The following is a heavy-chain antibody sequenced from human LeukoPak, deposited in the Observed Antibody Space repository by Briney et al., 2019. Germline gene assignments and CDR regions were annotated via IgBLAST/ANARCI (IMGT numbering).Heavy chain of an antibody. D-gene: IGHD3-10*02. V-gene: IGHV4-34*01. J-gene: IGHJ4*02. CDR3: ASRRYYYVPH. CDR2: INHSGST. CDR1: GGSFSGYY. Sequence: SETLSLTCAVYGGSFSGYYWSWIRQPPGKGLGWIGEINHSGSTNYNPSLKSRVTISVDTSKNQFSLKLSSVTAADTAVYYCASRRYYYVPHWGQGTLVTVSS.